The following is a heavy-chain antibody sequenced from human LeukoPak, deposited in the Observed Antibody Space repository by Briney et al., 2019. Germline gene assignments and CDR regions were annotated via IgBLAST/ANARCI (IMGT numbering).Heavy chain of an antibody. Sequence: SETLSLTCTVSGGSISSYYWSWIRQPAGKGLEWIGRIYTSGKTNYNPSINSRVTMSVDTSKNQFSLKLSSVTAADTAVYYCARTTEAHSWRTRYYDYYMDVWGKGTTVTVSS. J-gene: IGHJ6*03. V-gene: IGHV4-4*07. D-gene: IGHD6-13*01. CDR2: IYTSGKT. CDR3: ARTTEAHSWRTRYYDYYMDV. CDR1: GGSISSYY.